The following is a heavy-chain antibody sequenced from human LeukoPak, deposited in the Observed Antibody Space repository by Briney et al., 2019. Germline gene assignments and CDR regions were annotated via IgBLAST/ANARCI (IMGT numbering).Heavy chain of an antibody. V-gene: IGHV1-46*01. CDR3: ARDLDKLRQYCSSTSCYPGGWFNP. CDR1: GYTFTSYY. J-gene: IGHJ5*02. Sequence: ASVKVSCKASGYTFTSYYMHWVRQAPGQGLEWMGIINPSGGSTSYAQKFQGRVTMTRDTSTSTVYMELSSLRSEDTAVYYCARDLDKLRQYCSSTSCYPGGWFNPWGQGTLVTVSS. CDR2: INPSGGST. D-gene: IGHD2-2*01.